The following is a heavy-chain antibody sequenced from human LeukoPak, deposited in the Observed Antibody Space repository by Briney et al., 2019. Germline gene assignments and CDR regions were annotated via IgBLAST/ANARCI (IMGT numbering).Heavy chain of an antibody. Sequence: PGGSLRLSCAASGFTFDDYGMSWVRQAPGKGLEWVSGINWNGGSTGYADSVKGRFTISRDNAKNSLYLQMNSLRVEDTALYYCARGRLNSGSYYDAFDIWGQGTMVTVSS. D-gene: IGHD1-26*01. CDR2: INWNGGST. CDR3: ARGRLNSGSYYDAFDI. J-gene: IGHJ3*02. V-gene: IGHV3-20*04. CDR1: GFTFDDYG.